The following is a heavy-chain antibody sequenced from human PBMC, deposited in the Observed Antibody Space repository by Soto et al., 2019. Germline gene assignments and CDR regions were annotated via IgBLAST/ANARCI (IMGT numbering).Heavy chain of an antibody. CDR3: AKTSITMVRGVLYYFDY. D-gene: IGHD3-10*01. CDR1: GGSFSGYY. V-gene: IGHV4-34*01. CDR2: IYYSGST. J-gene: IGHJ4*02. Sequence: PSETLSLTCAVYGGSFSGYYWSWIRQPPGKGLEWIGSIYYSGSTYYNPSLKSRVTISVDTSKNQFSLKLSSVTAADTAVYYCAKTSITMVRGVLYYFDYWGQGTLVTVSS.